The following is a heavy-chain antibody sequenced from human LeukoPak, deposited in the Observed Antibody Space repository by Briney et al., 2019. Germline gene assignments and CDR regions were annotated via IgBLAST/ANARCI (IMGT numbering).Heavy chain of an antibody. CDR3: ARALDSSSSRYQAFEE. J-gene: IGHJ4*02. CDR1: GFTFSSYS. CDR2: ISSSSSTI. V-gene: IGHV3-48*01. Sequence: GGSLRLSCAASGFTFSSYSMNWVRQAPGKGLEWVSYISSSSSTIYYADSVKGRFTISRDNAKNSLYLQMNSLRAEDTAVYYCARALDSSSSRYQAFEEWGQGTLVTVSS. D-gene: IGHD2-2*01.